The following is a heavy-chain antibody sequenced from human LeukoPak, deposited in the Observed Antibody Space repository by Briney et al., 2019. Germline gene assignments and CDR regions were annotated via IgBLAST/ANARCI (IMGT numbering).Heavy chain of an antibody. Sequence: ASVKVSCKASGYTFTGYYMHWVRQAPGQGLEWMGWINPNSGGTNYAQKFQGRVTMTRDTSISTAYIELSRLRSDDTAVYYCARDKLHCSSTSCYNLRAFDIWGQGTMVTVSS. CDR3: ARDKLHCSSTSCYNLRAFDI. CDR1: GYTFTGYY. CDR2: INPNSGGT. D-gene: IGHD2-2*02. J-gene: IGHJ3*02. V-gene: IGHV1-2*02.